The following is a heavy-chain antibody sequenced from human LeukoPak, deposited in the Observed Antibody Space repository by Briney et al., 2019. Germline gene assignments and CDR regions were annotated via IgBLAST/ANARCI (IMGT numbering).Heavy chain of an antibody. CDR2: INPSGGGT. Sequence: ASVTVSCKASGYTFTSYYIHWVRQAPGQGLEWMGVINPSGGGTSYAQKFQGRVTMTRGTSTSTVYMDLRSLRSEDTAVYFCARDMLAVPSNWFDPWGQGTLVTVSS. CDR1: GYTFTSYY. J-gene: IGHJ5*02. V-gene: IGHV1-46*01. D-gene: IGHD2-8*01. CDR3: ARDMLAVPSNWFDP.